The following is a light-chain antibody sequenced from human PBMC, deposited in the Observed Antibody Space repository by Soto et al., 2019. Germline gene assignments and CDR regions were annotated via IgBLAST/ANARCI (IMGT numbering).Light chain of an antibody. CDR2: AAS. CDR1: QTIITY. J-gene: IGKJ4*01. V-gene: IGKV1-39*01. CDR3: QQSYSTPLS. Sequence: DIQLAQSPSSLHQFVRDTVTITCRASQTIITYLKWYHQKPGKAPKVLIYAASSLQSGVPSRFSGRGSGTDFTLTISSRQPEYLATYDLQQSYSTPLSFGGGTKGDIK.